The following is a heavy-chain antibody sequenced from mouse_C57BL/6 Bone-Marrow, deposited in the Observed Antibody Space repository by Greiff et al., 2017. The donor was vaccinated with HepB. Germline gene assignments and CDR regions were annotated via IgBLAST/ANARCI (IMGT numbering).Heavy chain of an antibody. CDR2: IWGVGST. D-gene: IGHD3-3*01. CDR3: ARKGDGAMDY. CDR1: GFSLTSYG. J-gene: IGHJ4*01. V-gene: IGHV2-6*01. Sequence: VKLVESGPGLVAPSQSLSITCTVSGFSLTSYGVDWVRQSPGKGLEWLGVIWGVGSTNYNSALKSRLSISKDNSKSQVFLKMNSLQTDDTARYYCARKGDGAMDYWGQGTSVTVSS.